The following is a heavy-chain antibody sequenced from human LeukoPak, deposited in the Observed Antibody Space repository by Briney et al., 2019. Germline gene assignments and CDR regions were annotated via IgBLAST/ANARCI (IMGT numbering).Heavy chain of an antibody. D-gene: IGHD2-15*01. CDR1: GGTFSSYA. V-gene: IGHV1-69*06. CDR3: ARDGVVVAATGYYYYYMDV. J-gene: IGHJ6*03. Sequence: SVKVSCKASGGTFSSYAISWVRQAPGQGLEWMGGIIPIFGTANYAQKFQGRVTITADKSTSTAYMELSSLRPEDTAVYYCARDGVVVAATGYYYYYMDVWGKGTTVTVSS. CDR2: IIPIFGTA.